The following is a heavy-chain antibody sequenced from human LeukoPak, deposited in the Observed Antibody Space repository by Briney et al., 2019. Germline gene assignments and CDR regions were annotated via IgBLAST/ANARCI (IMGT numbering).Heavy chain of an antibody. J-gene: IGHJ4*02. V-gene: IGHV4-39*01. D-gene: IGHD2-2*01. CDR3: ARQCSSTSCYSY. Sequence: SQTLSLTCTVSGGSISSSTYYWGWIRQPPGKGLEWIGNIYYGGSTFYNPSLKSRVTISLDTSKNQFSLKLSSVTAADTAVYFCARQCSSTSCYSYWGQGTLVTVSS. CDR2: IYYGGST. CDR1: GGSISSSTYY.